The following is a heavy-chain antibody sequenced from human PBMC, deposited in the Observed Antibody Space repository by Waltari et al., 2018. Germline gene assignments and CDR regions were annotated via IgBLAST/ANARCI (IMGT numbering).Heavy chain of an antibody. CDR2: VHGSGRT. CDR3: ARDRGRGLYLDT. D-gene: IGHD2-15*01. V-gene: IGHV4-4*02. CDR1: GDSMSSTYW. Sequence: QLQESGPGLVKPSGPLSLICAVSGDSMSSTYWWSWVRQTPGKGLEWIGQVHGSGRTNYNPSFAGRVTMSLDTSAYHFALKLTSATAADTALYFCARDRGRGLYLDTWGQGTLVTVSP. J-gene: IGHJ4*02.